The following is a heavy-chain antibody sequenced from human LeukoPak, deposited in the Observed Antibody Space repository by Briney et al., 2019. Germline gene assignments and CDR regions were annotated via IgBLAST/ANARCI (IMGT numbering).Heavy chain of an antibody. CDR1: GFTFSSYW. D-gene: IGHD3-22*01. CDR2: IKQDGSEK. Sequence: GGSLRLSCAASGFTFSSYWMSWVRQAPGKGLEWVANIKQDGSEKYYVDSVKGRFTISRDNAKNSLYLQMNSLRAEDTAVYYCARVGASTYYYDSSGYKAFDIWGQGTMVTVSS. CDR3: ARVGASTYYYDSSGYKAFDI. J-gene: IGHJ3*02. V-gene: IGHV3-7*01.